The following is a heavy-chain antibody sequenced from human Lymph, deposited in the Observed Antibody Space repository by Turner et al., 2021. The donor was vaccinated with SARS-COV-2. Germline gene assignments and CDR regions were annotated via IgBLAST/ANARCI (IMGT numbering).Heavy chain of an antibody. J-gene: IGHJ6*02. Sequence: QVQLAQSGAEVKKPGASVKVSCKASGYTFTSYDINWVRQATGQGLEWMGWMNPNSGNTGYAQKFQGRVTMTRNISISTAYMELSTLRSEDTAVYYCARGRYSGGGMDVWGQGTTVTVSS. CDR2: MNPNSGNT. D-gene: IGHD1-26*01. CDR1: GYTFTSYD. V-gene: IGHV1-8*01. CDR3: ARGRYSGGGMDV.